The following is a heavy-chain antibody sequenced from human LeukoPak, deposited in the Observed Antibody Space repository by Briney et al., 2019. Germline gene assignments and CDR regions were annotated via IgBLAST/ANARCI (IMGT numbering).Heavy chain of an antibody. V-gene: IGHV1-69*13. D-gene: IGHD5-12*01. Sequence: ASVKVSCKASGGTFSSYAISWVRQAPGQGLEWMGGIIPIFGTANYAQKFQGRVTITAGESTSTAYMELSSLRSEDTAVYYCARDYDRWFDPWGQGTLVTVSS. CDR3: ARDYDRWFDP. CDR1: GGTFSSYA. J-gene: IGHJ5*02. CDR2: IIPIFGTA.